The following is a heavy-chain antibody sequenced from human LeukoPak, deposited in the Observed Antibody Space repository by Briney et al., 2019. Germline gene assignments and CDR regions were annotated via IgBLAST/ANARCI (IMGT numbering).Heavy chain of an antibody. V-gene: IGHV4-34*01. CDR2: INHSGST. CDR1: GGSISTYY. CDR3: ARAVYDSSGYYLSHYFDY. Sequence: PSETLSLTCTVSGGSISTYYWNWIRQPPGKGLEWIGEINHSGSTNYNPSLKSRVTISVDTSKNQFSLKLSSVTAADTAVYYCARAVYDSSGYYLSHYFDYWGQGTLVTVSS. D-gene: IGHD3-22*01. J-gene: IGHJ4*02.